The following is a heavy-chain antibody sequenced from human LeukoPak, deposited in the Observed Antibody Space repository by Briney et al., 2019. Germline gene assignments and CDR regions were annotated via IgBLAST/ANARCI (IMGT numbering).Heavy chain of an antibody. CDR1: GFTFSSYS. D-gene: IGHD5-24*01. CDR2: ISSSSSYI. V-gene: IGHV3-21*04. J-gene: IGHJ4*02. CDR3: AKVHRRDGYNFDY. Sequence: GGSLRLSCAASGFTFSSYSMNWVRQAPGKGLEWVSSISSSSSYIYYADSVKGRFTISRDNAKNSLYLQMNSLRAEDTAVYYCAKVHRRDGYNFDYWGQGTLVTASS.